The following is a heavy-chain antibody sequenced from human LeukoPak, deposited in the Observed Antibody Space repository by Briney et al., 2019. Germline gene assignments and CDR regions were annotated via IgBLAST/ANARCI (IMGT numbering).Heavy chain of an antibody. CDR1: GGSISSSNW. CDR3: ARDAGAVKGYNWFDP. V-gene: IGHV4-4*02. CDR2: IYHSGST. D-gene: IGHD3-22*01. J-gene: IGHJ5*02. Sequence: PSETLSLTCAVSGGSISSSNWWSWVRQPPGKGLEWIGEIYHSGSTNYNPSLKSRVTISVDKSKNQFSLKLSSVTAADTAVYYCARDAGAVKGYNWFDPWGQGTLVTVSS.